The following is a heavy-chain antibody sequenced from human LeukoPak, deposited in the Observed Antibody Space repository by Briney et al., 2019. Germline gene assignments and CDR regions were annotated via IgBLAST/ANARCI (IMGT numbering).Heavy chain of an antibody. J-gene: IGHJ4*02. CDR1: GFTVSSNY. CDR3: ATDSYVSGSYYRLFY. D-gene: IGHD3-10*01. V-gene: IGHV3-66*01. CDR2: IYSCGST. Sequence: GGSLRLSCAASGFTVSSNYMSWVRQAPGKGLEWVSVIYSCGSTYYADSVKGRFTISRDNSKNTLYLQMNSLRAEDTAIYYCATDSYVSGSYYRLFYWGQGTLVTVSS.